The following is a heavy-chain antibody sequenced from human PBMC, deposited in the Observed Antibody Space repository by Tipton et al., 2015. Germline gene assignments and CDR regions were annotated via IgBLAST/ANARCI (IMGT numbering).Heavy chain of an antibody. CDR2: ISSSSSPI. J-gene: IGHJ4*02. CDR1: GFTFKNAW. CDR3: ARGQAYYYGSGSSHLAY. D-gene: IGHD3-10*01. V-gene: IGHV3-48*02. Sequence: SLRLSCVGSGFTFKNAWMTWVRQAPGKGLDWVSYISSSSSPIYYADSVKGRFTISRDNARNSLYLQMNSLRDEDAAVYYCARGQAYYYGSGSSHLAYWGQGTLVTVSS.